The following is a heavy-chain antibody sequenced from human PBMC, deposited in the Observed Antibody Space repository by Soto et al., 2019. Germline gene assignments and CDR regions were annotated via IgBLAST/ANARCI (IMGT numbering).Heavy chain of an antibody. CDR3: ARSSTYNFDSSGYYDY. Sequence: VKVSCKASGYTFTGYYMHWVRQAPGQGLEWMGWINPNSGGANYAQSFQGRVTLTRDASINTAYMDLTRLTSGDAAVYYCARSSTYNFDSSGYYDYWGQGTLVT. V-gene: IGHV1-2*02. CDR1: GYTFTGYY. D-gene: IGHD3-22*01. CDR2: INPNSGGA. J-gene: IGHJ4*02.